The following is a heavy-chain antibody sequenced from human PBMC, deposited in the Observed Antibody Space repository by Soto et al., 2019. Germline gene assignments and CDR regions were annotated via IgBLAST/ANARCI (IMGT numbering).Heavy chain of an antibody. D-gene: IGHD2-15*01. Sequence: ASVKVSCKASGYTFTSYGISWVRQAPGQGIEWMGWISAYNGNTNYAQKLQGRVTMTTDTSTSTAYMELRSLRSDATAVYYCAREDPLCPRCYYDAFAIWGQGTMVTVSS. CDR2: ISAYNGNT. J-gene: IGHJ3*02. V-gene: IGHV1-18*01. CDR3: AREDPLCPRCYYDAFAI. CDR1: GYTFTSYG.